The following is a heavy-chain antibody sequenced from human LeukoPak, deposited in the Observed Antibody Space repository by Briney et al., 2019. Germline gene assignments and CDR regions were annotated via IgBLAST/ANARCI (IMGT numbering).Heavy chain of an antibody. D-gene: IGHD3-22*01. Sequence: ASVKVSCTASGYTFTSYYMHWVRQAPGQGLEWMGIINPSGGSTSYAQKFQGRVTMTRDTSTSTVYMELSSLRSEDTAVYYCARTPYYYDSSGYYTLDYWGQGTLVTVSS. CDR1: GYTFTSYY. CDR2: INPSGGST. V-gene: IGHV1-46*01. CDR3: ARTPYYYDSSGYYTLDY. J-gene: IGHJ4*02.